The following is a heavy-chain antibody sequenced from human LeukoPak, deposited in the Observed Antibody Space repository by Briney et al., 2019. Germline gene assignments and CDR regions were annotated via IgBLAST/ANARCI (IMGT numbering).Heavy chain of an antibody. CDR2: IYTSGST. J-gene: IGHJ6*03. D-gene: IGHD3-10*01. CDR1: GGSISSGSYY. CDR3: ARVGSYYYYYMDV. Sequence: PSQTLSLTCTVSGGSISSGSYYWSWIRQPAGKGLEWIGRIYTSGSTIYNPSLKSRVTISVDTSKNQFSLKLSSVTAADTAVYYCARVGSYYYYYMDVWGKGTTVTVSS. V-gene: IGHV4-61*02.